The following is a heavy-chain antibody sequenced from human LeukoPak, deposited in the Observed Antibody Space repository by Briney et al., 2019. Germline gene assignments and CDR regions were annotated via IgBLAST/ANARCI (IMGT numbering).Heavy chain of an antibody. J-gene: IGHJ6*03. CDR3: ARTSGLVAGTSRGGYYYYYMDV. Sequence: GASVKVSCKASGYTFTSYDINWVRQATGQGREWMGWMNPNSGNTGYAQKFQGRVTMTRNTSISTAYMELSSLRSEDTAVYYCARTSGLVAGTSRGGYYYYYMDVWGKGTTVTISS. CDR1: GYTFTSYD. D-gene: IGHD6-19*01. CDR2: MNPNSGNT. V-gene: IGHV1-8*01.